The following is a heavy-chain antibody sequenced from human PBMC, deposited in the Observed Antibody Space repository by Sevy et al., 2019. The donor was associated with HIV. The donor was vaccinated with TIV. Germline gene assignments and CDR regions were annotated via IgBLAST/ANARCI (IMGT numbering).Heavy chain of an antibody. CDR1: GFTFSRNG. Sequence: GGSLRLSCAASGFTFSRNGMHRVRQAPGKGLEWVAGIFYDGNYKYYADSVKGRFSISRDNSENTLYVQMDSLRVEDTAVYYCAKESGSDWYFDYWGQGTLVTVSS. J-gene: IGHJ4*02. CDR2: IFYDGNYK. CDR3: AKESGSDWYFDY. V-gene: IGHV3-33*06. D-gene: IGHD2-21*01.